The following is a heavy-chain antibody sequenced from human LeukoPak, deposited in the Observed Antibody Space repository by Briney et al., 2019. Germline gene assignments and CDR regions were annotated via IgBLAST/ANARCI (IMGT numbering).Heavy chain of an antibody. V-gene: IGHV3-23*01. CDR1: GFTFSSYA. J-gene: IGHJ4*02. CDR2: LSGSGAST. D-gene: IGHD2-15*01. Sequence: PGGSLRLSCAASGFTFSSYAMSWVRQAPGKGLEWVSTLSGSGASTSYADSVRGRFTISRDNSKNTLYLQMNSLRAEDTARYYCAKQKGYCSGGSCYYSDYWGQGTLVTVSS. CDR3: AKQKGYCSGGSCYYSDY.